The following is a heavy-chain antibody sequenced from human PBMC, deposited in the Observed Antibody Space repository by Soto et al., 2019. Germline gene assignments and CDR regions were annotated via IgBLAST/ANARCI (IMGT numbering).Heavy chain of an antibody. V-gene: IGHV3-30*18. CDR2: VSYDGTKE. CDR3: AKDLCVTMFRGITCLFDY. D-gene: IGHD3-10*01. Sequence: WVLRLSCAASGFTFTNCGLHWVRQAPCKGIEGVAAVSYDGTKEYYADSVKGRFTISRDNSKNTLYLQMNSLRAEDTAVYYCAKDLCVTMFRGITCLFDYWGQGTLVTVSS. CDR1: GFTFTNCG. J-gene: IGHJ4*02.